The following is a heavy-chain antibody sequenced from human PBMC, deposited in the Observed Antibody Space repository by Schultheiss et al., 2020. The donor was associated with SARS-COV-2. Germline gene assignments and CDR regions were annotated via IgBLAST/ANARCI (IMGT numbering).Heavy chain of an antibody. V-gene: IGHV3-74*01. CDR3: ARGGQIFGVVIIPFVDY. Sequence: GGSLRLSCAASGFTFSSYWMHWVRQAPGKGLVWVSRINSDGSSTSYADSVKGRFTISRDNAKNTLYLQMNSLRAEDTAVYYCARGGQIFGVVIIPFVDYWGQGTLVTVSS. J-gene: IGHJ4*02. CDR2: INSDGSST. D-gene: IGHD3-3*01. CDR1: GFTFSSYW.